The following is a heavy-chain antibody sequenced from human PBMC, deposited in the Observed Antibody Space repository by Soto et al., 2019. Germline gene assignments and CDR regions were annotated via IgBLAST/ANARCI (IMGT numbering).Heavy chain of an antibody. V-gene: IGHV3-53*01. D-gene: IGHD1-26*01. CDR3: ARDKTQGAGWFDP. CDR2: LYNSGTT. J-gene: IGHJ5*02. CDR1: GLYVSYNY. Sequence: PGGSLRLSCAASGLYVSYNYMNWVRQAPGKGLEWVSVLYNSGTTYYAESVKGRFTISRDTVKNTVYLEMNNLRVDDTAVYYCARDKTQGAGWFDPWGRGTLVTVSS.